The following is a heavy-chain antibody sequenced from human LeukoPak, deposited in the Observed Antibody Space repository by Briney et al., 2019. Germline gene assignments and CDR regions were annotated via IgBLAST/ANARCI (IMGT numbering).Heavy chain of an antibody. J-gene: IGHJ5*02. CDR1: GYTFTSYG. D-gene: IGHD6-13*01. CDR3: ARRTKDSSSWYPGGYWFDP. Sequence: ASVKASCKASGYTFTSYGISWVRQAPGQGLEWMGWISAYNGNTNYAQKLQGRVTMTTDTSTSTAYMELRSLRSDDTAVYYCARRTKDSSSWYPGGYWFDPWGQGTLVTVSS. V-gene: IGHV1-18*01. CDR2: ISAYNGNT.